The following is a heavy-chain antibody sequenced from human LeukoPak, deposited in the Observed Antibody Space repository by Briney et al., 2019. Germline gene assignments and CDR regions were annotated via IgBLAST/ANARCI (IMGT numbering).Heavy chain of an antibody. D-gene: IGHD6-6*01. V-gene: IGHV4-4*07. Sequence: SETLSLTCTVSGGSISGYYWSWIRQPAGKGLEWIGRIFSSAIIDYNPSLKSRVTMSIDTSKNQFSLQVSSVTAPDTAVYYCARGPGSSSFESFDSWGQGTLVTVSS. CDR2: IFSSAII. J-gene: IGHJ4*02. CDR1: GGSISGYY. CDR3: ARGPGSSSFESFDS.